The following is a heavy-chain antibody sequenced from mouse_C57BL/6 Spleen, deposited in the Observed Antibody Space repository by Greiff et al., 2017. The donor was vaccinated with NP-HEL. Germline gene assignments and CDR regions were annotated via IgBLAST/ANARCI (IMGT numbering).Heavy chain of an antibody. Sequence: EVKLMESGGGLVKPGGSLKLSCAASGFTFSDYGMHWVRQAPEKGLEWVAYISSGSSTIYYADTVKGRFTISRDNAKNTLFLQMTSLRSEDTAMYYCARSIDYGSSLDYWGQGTTLTVSS. CDR1: GFTFSDYG. J-gene: IGHJ2*01. D-gene: IGHD1-1*01. V-gene: IGHV5-17*01. CDR2: ISSGSSTI. CDR3: ARSIDYGSSLDY.